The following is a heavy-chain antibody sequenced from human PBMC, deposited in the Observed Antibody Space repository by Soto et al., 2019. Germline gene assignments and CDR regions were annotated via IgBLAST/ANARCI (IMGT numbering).Heavy chain of an antibody. CDR2: ISGSSSYI. Sequence: EVQLVESGGGLVKPGGSLRLSCAASGFTFSSYSMSWVRQAPGKGLEWVSSISGSSSYIYYADSVRGRFSISRDNAKNSLYLQMNSLRAEDTAVYYCARDLEVYGYSNCDYWGQRTLVTVSS. CDR1: GFTFSSYS. J-gene: IGHJ4*02. CDR3: ARDLEVYGYSNCDY. V-gene: IGHV3-21*01. D-gene: IGHD6-13*01.